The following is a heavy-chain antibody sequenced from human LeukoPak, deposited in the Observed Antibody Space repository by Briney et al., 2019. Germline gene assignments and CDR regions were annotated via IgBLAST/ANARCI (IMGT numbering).Heavy chain of an antibody. CDR1: GFTFEDYA. Sequence: GGSLRLSCTASGFTFEDYAMHWVRQGPGKGLEWVSLISGNGNNIYYADSVKGRFTISRDNSKNSLYLQMNSLRTEDTALYYCAKDLPQYCDFWSGYYGGFDYWGQGTLVTVSS. V-gene: IGHV3-43*02. CDR3: AKDLPQYCDFWSGYYGGFDY. CDR2: ISGNGNNI. J-gene: IGHJ4*02. D-gene: IGHD3-3*01.